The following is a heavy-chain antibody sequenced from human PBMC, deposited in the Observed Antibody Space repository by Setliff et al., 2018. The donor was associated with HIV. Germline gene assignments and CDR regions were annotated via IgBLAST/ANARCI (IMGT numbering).Heavy chain of an antibody. CDR1: EFTFSNYW. Sequence: PGGSLRLSCTASEFTFSNYWMTWVRQAPGKGLEWIANINQDGNKKYHAGSVWGRFTISRDNAKSSLYLQMNSLRTVDTAVYYCARDYGGNSGFYFDYWGQGTPVTVS. D-gene: IGHD4-17*01. CDR2: INQDGNKK. CDR3: ARDYGGNSGFYFDY. J-gene: IGHJ4*02. V-gene: IGHV3-7*03.